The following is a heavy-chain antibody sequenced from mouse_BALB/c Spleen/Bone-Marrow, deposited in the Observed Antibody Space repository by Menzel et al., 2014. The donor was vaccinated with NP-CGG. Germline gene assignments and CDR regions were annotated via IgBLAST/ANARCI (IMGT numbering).Heavy chain of an antibody. D-gene: IGHD2-4*01. CDR1: GYTFSSYW. V-gene: IGHV1-9*01. Sequence: LMEPGASVKISCKATGYTFSSYWIEWVKQRPGHGLEWIGEILPGSGNTNYNENFKGKATFTADTSSNTAYMQLSSLTSEDPAVYYCARYYDYAWFAYWGQGTLVTVSA. J-gene: IGHJ3*01. CDR3: ARYYDYAWFAY. CDR2: ILPGSGNT.